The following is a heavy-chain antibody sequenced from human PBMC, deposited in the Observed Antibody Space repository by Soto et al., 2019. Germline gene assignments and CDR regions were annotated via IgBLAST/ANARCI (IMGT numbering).Heavy chain of an antibody. D-gene: IGHD2-2*01. CDR1: GGSISSGGYY. J-gene: IGHJ4*02. Sequence: KSTETLSLTCTVSGGSISSGGYYWSWIRQHPGKGLEWIGYIYYSGSTYYNPSLKSRVTISVDTSKNQFSLKLSSVTAADTAVYYVARELFGSTRVDYWGQGTLVPVSS. CDR3: ARELFGSTRVDY. CDR2: IYYSGST. V-gene: IGHV4-31*03.